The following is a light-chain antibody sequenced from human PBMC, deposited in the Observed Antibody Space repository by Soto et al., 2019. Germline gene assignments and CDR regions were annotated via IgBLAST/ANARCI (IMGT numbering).Light chain of an antibody. CDR3: SSYTSSSTGV. J-gene: IGLJ2*01. V-gene: IGLV2-14*01. CDR1: SSDIGGYNH. CDR2: EVS. Sequence: QSVPTQPASVSGSPGQSITISCTGTSSDIGGYNHVSWYQQHPGKVPKLLIYEVSSRPSGVSNRFSGSKSGNTASLTISGLQAEDEADYYCSSYTSSSTGVFGGGTKVTVL.